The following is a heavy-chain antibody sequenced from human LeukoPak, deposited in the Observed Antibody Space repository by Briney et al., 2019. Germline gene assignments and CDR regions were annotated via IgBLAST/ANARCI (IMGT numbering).Heavy chain of an antibody. CDR3: ARDRYCSSTSCYPRYFDY. CDR1: GFTFSSYA. V-gene: IGHV3-48*04. D-gene: IGHD2-2*01. J-gene: IGHJ4*02. CDR2: ISSSSSTI. Sequence: GGSLRLSCAASGFTFSSYAMNWVRQAPGKGLEWVSYISSSSSTIYYADSVKGRFTISRDNAKNSLYLQMNSLRAEDTAVYYCARDRYCSSTSCYPRYFDYWGQGTLVTVSS.